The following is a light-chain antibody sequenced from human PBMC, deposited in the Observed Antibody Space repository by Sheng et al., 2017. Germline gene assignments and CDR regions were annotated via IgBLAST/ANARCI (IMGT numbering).Light chain of an antibody. J-gene: IGKJ5*01. V-gene: IGKV1-39*01. CDR3: QQSYSTPQVT. CDR1: QSISRY. CDR2: AAS. Sequence: DIQMTQSPSSLSASVGDRVTITCRASQSISRYLNWYQQKPGKAPKLPIYAASSLQSGVPSRFSGSGSGTDFTLTISSLQPEDFATYYCQQSYSTPQVTFGQGTRLEIK.